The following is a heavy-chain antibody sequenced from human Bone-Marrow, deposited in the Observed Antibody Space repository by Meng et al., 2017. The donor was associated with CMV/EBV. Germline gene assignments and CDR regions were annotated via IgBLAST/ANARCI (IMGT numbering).Heavy chain of an antibody. J-gene: IGHJ4*02. CDR3: AKPTYCGGDCYWALFDY. D-gene: IGHD2-21*01. Sequence: GGSLRLSCAASGFTFSSYAMSWVRQAPGKGLEWVSAISGSGGSTYYADSVKGRFTISRDNSKNTLYLQMNSLRAEDTAVYYCAKPTYCGGDCYWALFDYCGQGTLVTVSS. V-gene: IGHV3-23*01. CDR1: GFTFSSYA. CDR2: ISGSGGST.